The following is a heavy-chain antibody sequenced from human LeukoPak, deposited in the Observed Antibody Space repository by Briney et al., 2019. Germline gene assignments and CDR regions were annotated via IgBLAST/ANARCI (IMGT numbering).Heavy chain of an antibody. CDR1: GGSISSSSYY. CDR3: ARGANDYGVYNWFDP. Sequence: PSETLSLTCTVSGGSISSSSYYWGWIRQPPGKGLEWIGSIYYSGSTYYNPSLKSRVTISVDTSKNQFSLKLSSVTAADTAVYYCARGANDYGVYNWFDPWGQGTLVTVSS. CDR2: IYYSGST. V-gene: IGHV4-39*07. J-gene: IGHJ5*02. D-gene: IGHD4-17*01.